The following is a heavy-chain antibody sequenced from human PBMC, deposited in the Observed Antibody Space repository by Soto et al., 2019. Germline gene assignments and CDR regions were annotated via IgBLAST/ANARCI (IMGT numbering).Heavy chain of an antibody. CDR1: GFSLRTTGVG. Sequence: QITLKESGPTLVEPTQTLTLTCTYSGFSLRTTGVGVGWIWQPPGKALEWLGIIYWNDDKRYSPSLKNRFTLTSDISKSQVVLTMTNMDPVDTATYYCAHTWGLPFDYWGQGTLVIVSS. CDR3: AHTWGLPFDY. D-gene: IGHD3-16*01. J-gene: IGHJ4*02. CDR2: IYWNDDK. V-gene: IGHV2-5*01.